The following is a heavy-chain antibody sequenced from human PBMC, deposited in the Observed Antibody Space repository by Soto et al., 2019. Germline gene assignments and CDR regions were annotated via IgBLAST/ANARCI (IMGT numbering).Heavy chain of an antibody. J-gene: IGHJ6*02. CDR2: IYYSGST. Sequence: SETLSLTCTVSGGSISSGDYYWSWIRQHPGKGLEWIGYIYYSGSTYYNPSLKSRVTISVDTSKNQFSLKLSSVTAADTAVYYCARSNYGSGGMDVWGQGTTVTVSS. V-gene: IGHV4-31*02. D-gene: IGHD3-10*01. CDR1: GGSISSGDYY. CDR3: ARSNYGSGGMDV.